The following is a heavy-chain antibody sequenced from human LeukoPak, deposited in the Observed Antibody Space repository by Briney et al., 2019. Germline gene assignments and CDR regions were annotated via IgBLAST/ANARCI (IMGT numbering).Heavy chain of an antibody. CDR2: INPNSGGT. Sequence: ASVKVSCKASGHTFTGYYMHWVRQAPGQGLEWMGWINPNSGGTNYAQKFQGRVTMTRDTSISTAYMELSRLRSDDTAVYYCARAPSIAAAADYYFDYWGQGTLVTVSS. CDR3: ARAPSIAAAADYYFDY. D-gene: IGHD6-13*01. V-gene: IGHV1-2*02. J-gene: IGHJ4*02. CDR1: GHTFTGYY.